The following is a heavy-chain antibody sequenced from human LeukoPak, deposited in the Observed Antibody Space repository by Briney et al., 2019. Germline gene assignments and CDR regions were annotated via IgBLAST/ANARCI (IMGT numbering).Heavy chain of an antibody. CDR1: GFPFSTYA. Sequence: GGSLRLSCAASGFPFSTYAMSWVRQAPGKGLQWISTISSSGASTYYADSVKGRFTISRDNSKNTVFLQMNSLRADDTAVYYYAKRDLGYWGQGTLVTVSS. CDR3: AKRDLGY. CDR2: ISSSGAST. J-gene: IGHJ4*02. V-gene: IGHV3-23*01.